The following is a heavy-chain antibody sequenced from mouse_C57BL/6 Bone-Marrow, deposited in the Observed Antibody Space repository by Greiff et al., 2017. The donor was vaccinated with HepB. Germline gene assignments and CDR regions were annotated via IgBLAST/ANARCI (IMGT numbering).Heavy chain of an antibody. CDR1: GYTFTDYY. Sequence: EVQLQQSGPELVKPGASVKISCKASGYTFTDYYMNWVKQSHGKSLEWIGDINPNNGGTSYNQKFKGKATLTVDKSSSTAYMELRSLTSEDSAVYYCARIPFLLYDYDRYWYFDVWGTGTTVTVSS. D-gene: IGHD2-4*01. CDR2: INPNNGGT. CDR3: ARIPFLLYDYDRYWYFDV. J-gene: IGHJ1*03. V-gene: IGHV1-26*01.